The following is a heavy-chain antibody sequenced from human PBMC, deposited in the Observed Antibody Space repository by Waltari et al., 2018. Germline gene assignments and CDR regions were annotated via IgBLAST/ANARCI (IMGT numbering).Heavy chain of an antibody. CDR2: ISWDGGST. J-gene: IGHJ4*02. CDR1: GFPLDDYA. Sequence: EVQLVESGGVVVQPGGSLRLSCAASGFPLDDYAMHWVRQAPGKGLEWVSLISWDGGSTYYADSVKGRFTISRDNSKNSLYLQMNSLRAEDTALYYCGVHCSSTSCLVDYWGQGTLVTVSS. D-gene: IGHD2-2*01. CDR3: GVHCSSTSCLVDY. V-gene: IGHV3-43D*04.